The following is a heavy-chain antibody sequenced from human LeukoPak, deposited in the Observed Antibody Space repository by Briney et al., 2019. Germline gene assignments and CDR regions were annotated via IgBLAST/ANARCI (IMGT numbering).Heavy chain of an antibody. CDR2: INHSGST. CDR3: ARLQAGSGHNYYYYYMDV. Sequence: SSETLSLTCAVYGGSFSGYYWSWIRQPPGKGLEWIGEINHSGSTNYNPSLKSRVTISVDTSKNQFSLKLSSVTAADTAVYYCARLQAGSGHNYYYYYMDVWGKGTTVTISS. J-gene: IGHJ6*03. CDR1: GGSFSGYY. V-gene: IGHV4-34*01. D-gene: IGHD3-10*01.